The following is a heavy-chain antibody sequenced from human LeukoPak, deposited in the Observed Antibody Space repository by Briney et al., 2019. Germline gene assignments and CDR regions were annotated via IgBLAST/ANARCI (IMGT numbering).Heavy chain of an antibody. V-gene: IGHV4-34*01. CDR2: INHSGST. CDR1: GGSISSYY. CDR3: ASAGRSSGYLYNYYFDY. D-gene: IGHD3-22*01. J-gene: IGHJ4*02. Sequence: SETLSLTCTVSGGSISSYYWSWIRQPPGKGLEWIGEINHSGSTNYNPSLKSRVTISVDTSKNQFSLKLSSVTAADTAVYYCASAGRSSGYLYNYYFDYWGQGILVTVSS.